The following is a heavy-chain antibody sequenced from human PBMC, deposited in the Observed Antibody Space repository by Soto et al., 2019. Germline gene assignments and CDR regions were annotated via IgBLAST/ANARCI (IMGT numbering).Heavy chain of an antibody. D-gene: IGHD1-7*01. Sequence: GGSLRLSCAASGFTFSSYGMHWVRQAPGKGLEWVAVIWYDGSNKYYADSVKGRFTISRDNSKNKLYLQMNSLRAEDTAVYYCARVYNWNYALSYYYGMDVWGQGTTVTVSS. CDR3: ARVYNWNYALSYYYGMDV. J-gene: IGHJ6*02. CDR1: GFTFSSYG. CDR2: IWYDGSNK. V-gene: IGHV3-33*01.